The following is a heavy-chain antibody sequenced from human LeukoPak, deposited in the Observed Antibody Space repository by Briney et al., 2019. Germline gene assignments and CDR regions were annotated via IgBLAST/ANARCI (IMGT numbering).Heavy chain of an antibody. J-gene: IGHJ5*02. V-gene: IGHV1-46*01. CDR1: GYTFTSYG. CDR3: ARDDPLDKISSGWGP. D-gene: IGHD6-19*01. CDR2: INPSGGST. Sequence: GASVKVSCKASGYTFTSYGISWVRQAPGQGLEWMGIINPSGGSTSYAQKFQGRVTMTRDTSTSTVYMELSSLRSEDTAVYYCARDDPLDKISSGWGPWGQGTLVTVSS.